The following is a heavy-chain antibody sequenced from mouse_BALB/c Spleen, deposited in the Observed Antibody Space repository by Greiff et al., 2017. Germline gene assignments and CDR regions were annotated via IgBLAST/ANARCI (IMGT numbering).Heavy chain of an antibody. CDR2: IYPGNSDT. Sequence: EVQLVESGTVLARPGASVKMSCKASGYTFTSYWMHWVKQRPGQGLEWIGAIYPGNSDTSYNQKFKGKAKLTAVTSTSTAYMELSSLTNEDSAVYYCTRGYYGSYFDYWGQGTTLTVSS. CDR1: GYTFTSYW. V-gene: IGHV1-5*01. D-gene: IGHD1-1*01. CDR3: TRGYYGSYFDY. J-gene: IGHJ2*01.